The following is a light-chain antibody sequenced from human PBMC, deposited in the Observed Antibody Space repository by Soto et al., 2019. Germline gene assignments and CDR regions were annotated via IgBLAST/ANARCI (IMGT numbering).Light chain of an antibody. V-gene: IGKV1-5*03. CDR3: QQFNSYVWT. CDR2: KAS. Sequence: DIQMTQSPSTLSESVGDRVNITCRASQSLNNWLAWYQQKPWKAPKLLIYKASSLESGVPSRFSGSGSGTEFTLTISSLQPDDFATYYCQQFNSYVWTFGQGTKVEIK. CDR1: QSLNNW. J-gene: IGKJ1*01.